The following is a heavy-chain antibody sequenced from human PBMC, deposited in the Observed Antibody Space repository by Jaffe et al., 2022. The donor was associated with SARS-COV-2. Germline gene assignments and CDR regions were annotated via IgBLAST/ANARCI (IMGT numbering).Heavy chain of an antibody. V-gene: IGHV3-23*01. J-gene: IGHJ4*02. Sequence: EVQLLESGGGLVQPGGSLRLSCEASGFIFSNHAMTWVRQAPGRGLEWVSLINPSGSNTYYADSVKGRFTISRDNSKNTLSLQMNSLRADDTAIYYCAKDLRGRYGNGYIDYWGQGTLVTVSS. CDR3: AKDLRGRYGNGYIDY. CDR1: GFIFSNHA. D-gene: IGHD2-8*01. CDR2: INPSGSNT.